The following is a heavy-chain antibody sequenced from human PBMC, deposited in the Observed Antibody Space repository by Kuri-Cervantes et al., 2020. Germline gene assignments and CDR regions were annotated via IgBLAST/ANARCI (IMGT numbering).Heavy chain of an antibody. CDR2: INHSGST. CDR3: ARDGSLGMDV. D-gene: IGHD1-26*01. J-gene: IGHJ6*02. V-gene: IGHV4-34*01. Sequence: GSLRLSCAVYGGSFSGYYWSWIRQPPGKGLEWIGEINHSGSTNYNPSPKSRVTISVDKSKNQFSLKLSSVTAADTAVYYCARDGSLGMDVWGQGTTVTVSS. CDR1: GGSFSGYY.